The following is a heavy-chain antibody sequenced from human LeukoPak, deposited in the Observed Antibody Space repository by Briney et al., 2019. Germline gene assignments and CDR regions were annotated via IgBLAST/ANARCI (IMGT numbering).Heavy chain of an antibody. V-gene: IGHV3-9*01. J-gene: IGHJ4*02. CDR3: ARVRYDSSAYYLDY. CDR2: ISWNSGSI. D-gene: IGHD3-22*01. CDR1: GFTFDDYA. Sequence: GRSLRLSCAASGFTFDDYAMHWVRQAPGKGLEWVSGISWNSGSIGYADSVKGRFTISRDNAKNSLYLQMNSLKTEDTAVYYCARVRYDSSAYYLDYWGQGTLVTVSS.